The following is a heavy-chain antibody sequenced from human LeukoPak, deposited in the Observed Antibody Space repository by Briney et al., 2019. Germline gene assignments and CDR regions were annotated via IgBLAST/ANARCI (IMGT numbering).Heavy chain of an antibody. J-gene: IGHJ4*02. CDR2: IYYSGST. CDR3: ARDPFPDSKKSGYCSGGSCYPGGY. D-gene: IGHD2-15*01. Sequence: PSQTLSLTCTVSGGSISSGGYCWSWVRQHPGKGLEWIGYIYYSGSTYYNPSLKGRVTMSVDTSKNQFSLKLSSVTAADTAVYYCARDPFPDSKKSGYCSGGSCYPGGYWGQGTLVTVSS. V-gene: IGHV4-31*03. CDR1: GGSISSGGYC.